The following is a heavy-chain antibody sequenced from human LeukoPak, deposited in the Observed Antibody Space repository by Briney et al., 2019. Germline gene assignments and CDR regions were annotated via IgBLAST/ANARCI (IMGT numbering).Heavy chain of an antibody. V-gene: IGHV4-34*01. D-gene: IGHD2-15*01. Sequence: SETLSLTCAVYGGSFSGYYWSWIRQPPGKGLEGIGEINHSGSTNYNPSLKSRVTISVDTSKNQFSLKLSSVTAADTAVYYCANLRRYCSGGSCYSYYFDYWGQGTPVTVSS. J-gene: IGHJ4*02. CDR2: INHSGST. CDR1: GGSFSGYY. CDR3: ANLRRYCSGGSCYSYYFDY.